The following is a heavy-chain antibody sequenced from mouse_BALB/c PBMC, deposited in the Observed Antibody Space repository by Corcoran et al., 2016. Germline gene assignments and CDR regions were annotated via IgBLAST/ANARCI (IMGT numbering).Heavy chain of an antibody. Sequence: QIQLVQSGPELKKPGETVKISCKASGYTFTNYGMNWVEQAPGKGLKWMGWINTYTGEPTYADDFKGRFAFSLETSASTAYLQINNLKNEDMATYFCARSGYGSSYWFAYWGQGTLVTVSA. CDR1: GYTFTNYG. J-gene: IGHJ3*01. V-gene: IGHV9-1*02. CDR3: ARSGYGSSYWFAY. CDR2: INTYTGEP. D-gene: IGHD1-1*01.